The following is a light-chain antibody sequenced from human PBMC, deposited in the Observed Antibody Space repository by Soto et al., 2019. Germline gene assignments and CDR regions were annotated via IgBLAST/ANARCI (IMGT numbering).Light chain of an antibody. CDR1: QSISSY. CDR2: AAS. J-gene: IGKJ1*01. V-gene: IGKV1-39*01. CDR3: QHSYSIPWT. Sequence: DIQMTQSPSSLSASVGDRVTITCRASQSISSYLNWYQQKPVKAPKVLIYAASSLQSGVPSRFSGSGSGTDFTLIISSLPPEDFATYYCQHSYSIPWTFGQGTKVEIK.